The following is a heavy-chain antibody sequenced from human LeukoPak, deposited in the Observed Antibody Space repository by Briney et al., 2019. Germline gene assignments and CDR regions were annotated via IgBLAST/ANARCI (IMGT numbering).Heavy chain of an antibody. D-gene: IGHD5-12*01. V-gene: IGHV3-30*02. J-gene: IGHJ4*02. CDR1: GFTFSSYG. Sequence: GGSLRLSCAASGFTFSSYGMHWVRQAPGKGLEWVAFIRYDGSNKYYADSVKGRFTISRDNSKNTLYLQMNSLRAEDTAVYYCARDLLISGGYDGYWGQGTLVTVSS. CDR2: IRYDGSNK. CDR3: ARDLLISGGYDGY.